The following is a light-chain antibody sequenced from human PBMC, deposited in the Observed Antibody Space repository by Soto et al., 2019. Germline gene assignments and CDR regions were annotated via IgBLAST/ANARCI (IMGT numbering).Light chain of an antibody. V-gene: IGKV3-20*01. CDR3: QQYGRSPLLYS. CDR1: QIVASNY. Sequence: EVVLTQSPGTLSLSPGERATLSCRASQIVASNYLAWYQQKPGQAPRLLIYGASTRGAGVPDRFSGSGSGTEFTLTFTRLEPEDFAVYYCQQYGRSPLLYSFGQGTMLGVK. CDR2: GAS. J-gene: IGKJ2*01.